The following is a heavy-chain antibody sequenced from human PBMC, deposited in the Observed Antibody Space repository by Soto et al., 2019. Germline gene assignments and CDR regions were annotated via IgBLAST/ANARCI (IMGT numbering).Heavy chain of an antibody. CDR3: GRVRGLQIGVFY. CDR1: GYTFTGHY. Sequence: AAVKFSCKTSGYTFTGHYIHWVRQAPEQGPECMGEIGPESGATRYAEKFQGRVTMTLDTSITTVYMELKNLSPDDTAVYYCGRVRGLQIGVFYWGQVTPVTV. V-gene: IGHV1-2*02. CDR2: IGPESGAT. D-gene: IGHD3-16*01. J-gene: IGHJ4*02.